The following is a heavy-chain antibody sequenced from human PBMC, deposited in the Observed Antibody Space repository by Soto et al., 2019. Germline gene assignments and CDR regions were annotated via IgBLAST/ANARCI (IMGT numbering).Heavy chain of an antibody. Sequence: QVQLVQSGAEVKKPGASVKVSCKASGYTFIGYYIHWVRQAPGQGLEWVGRINPSSGTTVYAQKFQGRATMTRDKSTSTVFLDLSSLRSDDTAMYYCARDKQLGDNYYGMDVW. CDR2: INPSSGTT. CDR3: ARDKQLGDNYYGMDV. CDR1: GYTFIGYY. V-gene: IGHV1-2*06. D-gene: IGHD6-6*01. J-gene: IGHJ6*01.